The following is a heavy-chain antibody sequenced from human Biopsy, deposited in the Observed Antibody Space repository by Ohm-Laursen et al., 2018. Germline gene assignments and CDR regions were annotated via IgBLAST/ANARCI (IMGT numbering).Heavy chain of an antibody. D-gene: IGHD4-23*01. CDR3: ARGSNDFGGLYFPR. CDR1: GGSFTGHY. Sequence: GTLSLTCTVSGGSFTGHYWSWIRQPPGKGLEWIGHISYTGYISYNASLKSRVTISVDTSRNHFSLRLSSLTAADTAVYYCARGSNDFGGLYFPRWGQGTLLTVSS. J-gene: IGHJ4*02. CDR2: ISYTGYI. V-gene: IGHV4-59*11.